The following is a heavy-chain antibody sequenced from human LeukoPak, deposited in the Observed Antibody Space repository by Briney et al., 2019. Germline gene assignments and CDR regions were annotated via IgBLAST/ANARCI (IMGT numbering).Heavy chain of an antibody. CDR1: GYTFTSYD. CDR2: MSPNSGNT. J-gene: IGHJ3*02. CDR3: ATDLLYSYGLHAAAFDI. D-gene: IGHD5-18*01. Sequence: ASVKVSCKASGYTFTSYDINWVRQATGQGLEWMGWMSPNSGNTGYAQKFQGRVTMTRNTSISTAYMELSSLRSEDTAVYYCATDLLYSYGLHAAAFDIWGQGTMVTVSS. V-gene: IGHV1-8*01.